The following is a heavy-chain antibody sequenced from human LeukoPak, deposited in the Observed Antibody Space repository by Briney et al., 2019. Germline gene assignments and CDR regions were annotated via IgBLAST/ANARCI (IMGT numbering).Heavy chain of an antibody. CDR1: GYTFTGYY. Sequence: ASVKVSCKASGYTFTGYYMHWVRQAPGQGLEWMGWINPNSGGTNYAQKFQGRVTMTRDTSISTAYMELSRLRSDDTAAYYCARGIPGSSSYLVGWGQGTLVTVSS. D-gene: IGHD6-19*01. V-gene: IGHV1-2*02. J-gene: IGHJ4*02. CDR3: ARGIPGSSSYLVG. CDR2: INPNSGGT.